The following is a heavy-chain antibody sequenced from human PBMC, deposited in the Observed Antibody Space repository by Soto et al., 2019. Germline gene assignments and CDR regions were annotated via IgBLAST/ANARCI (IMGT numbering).Heavy chain of an antibody. CDR3: ARDHWVSASNESYYYYYGMDV. CDR2: IIPIFGTA. Sequence: ASVKVSCKASGGTFSSYAISWVRQAPGQGLEWMGGIIPIFGTANYAQKFQGRVTITADESTSTAHMELSSLRSEDTAVYYCARDHWVSASNESYYYYYGMDVWGQGTTVTVSS. D-gene: IGHD1-1*01. J-gene: IGHJ6*02. V-gene: IGHV1-69*13. CDR1: GGTFSSYA.